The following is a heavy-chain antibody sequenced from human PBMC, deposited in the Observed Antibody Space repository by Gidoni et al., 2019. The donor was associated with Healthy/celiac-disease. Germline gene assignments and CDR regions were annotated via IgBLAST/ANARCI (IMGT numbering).Heavy chain of an antibody. Sequence: QVQLVESGGGVVQPGRSLRLSCAASGFTFSSYGMHWVRQAPGKGLEWVAVISYDGSNKYYADSVKGRFTISRDNSKNTLYLQMNSLRAEDTAVYYCARAGYSSGWLRAHFDYWGQGTLVTVSS. V-gene: IGHV3-30*03. D-gene: IGHD6-19*01. CDR2: ISYDGSNK. J-gene: IGHJ4*02. CDR3: ARAGYSSGWLRAHFDY. CDR1: GFTFSSYG.